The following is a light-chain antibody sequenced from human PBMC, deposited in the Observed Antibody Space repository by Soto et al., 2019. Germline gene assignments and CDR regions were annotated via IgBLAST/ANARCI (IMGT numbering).Light chain of an antibody. CDR3: QSRDGTGIL. V-gene: IGLV3-25*02. J-gene: IGLJ3*02. Sequence: SYELKQPPSVPVSPGQTARITCSGDALAKQYTHWYQQRPGQAPLLVIYKDSERPSGIPGRFSGSTSGTTVTLTISGVQAEDEAAYYCQSRDGTGILFGEGTKVTVL. CDR2: KDS. CDR1: ALAKQY.